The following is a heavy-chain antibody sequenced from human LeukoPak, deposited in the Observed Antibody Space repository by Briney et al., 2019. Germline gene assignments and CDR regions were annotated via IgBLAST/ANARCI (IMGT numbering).Heavy chain of an antibody. CDR1: GFTFSDSV. Sequence: GGSLRLSCAASGFTFSDSVMTWIRQAPGKGLEWLSYISHSGSNLDYAESVRGRFTLSRDNANHSLYLQINSLRAEDTAVYYCARGDSSGVPDYWGQGPLVSVSS. CDR2: ISHSGSNL. J-gene: IGHJ4*02. CDR3: ARGDSSGVPDY. V-gene: IGHV3-11*01. D-gene: IGHD3-22*01.